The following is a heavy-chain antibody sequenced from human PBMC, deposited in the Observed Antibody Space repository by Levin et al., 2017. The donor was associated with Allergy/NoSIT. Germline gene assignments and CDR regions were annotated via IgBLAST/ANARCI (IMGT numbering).Heavy chain of an antibody. CDR1: GFTFSSYG. V-gene: IGHV3-33*01. CDR2: IWYDGSNK. CDR3: ARDPVGAAAGTNWFDP. Sequence: SCAASGFTFSSYGMHWVRQAPGKGLEWVAVIWYDGSNKYYADSVKGRFTISRDNSKNTLYLQMNSLRAEDTAVYYCARDPVGAAAGTNWFDPWGQGTLVTVSS. J-gene: IGHJ5*02. D-gene: IGHD6-13*01.